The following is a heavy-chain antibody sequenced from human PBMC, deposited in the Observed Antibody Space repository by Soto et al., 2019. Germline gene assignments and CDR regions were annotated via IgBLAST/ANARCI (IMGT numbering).Heavy chain of an antibody. CDR1: GFTVTDNH. D-gene: IGHD5-18*01. Sequence: VQLVESGGGLVQPGGSLSLSCVGSGFTVTDNHMTWVRQAPGRGPEWVSTIYYNGNTFHADSVWGRFTISRDTSKNMLFLQMNRLRAEDTAVYYCATGGDTAKDGYWGQGTLVTVSS. V-gene: IGHV3-53*01. J-gene: IGHJ4*02. CDR2: IYYNGNT. CDR3: ATGGDTAKDGY.